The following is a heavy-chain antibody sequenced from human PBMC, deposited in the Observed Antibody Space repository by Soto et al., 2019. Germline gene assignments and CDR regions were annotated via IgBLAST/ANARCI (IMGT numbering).Heavy chain of an antibody. J-gene: IGHJ6*02. D-gene: IGHD1-7*01. CDR3: AFAKNSHLQDFHDMDV. CDR1: GYIFTGYY. CDR2: VNPNNGAT. Sequence: ASVKVSCKASGYIFTGYYVYWVRQAPGQGPEWMGSVNPNNGATNYAQKLQGRVAMTTYTSISTAYIELSRLRSAATAIDYCAFAKNSHLQDFHDMDVWGQGTTVTVSS. V-gene: IGHV1-2*02.